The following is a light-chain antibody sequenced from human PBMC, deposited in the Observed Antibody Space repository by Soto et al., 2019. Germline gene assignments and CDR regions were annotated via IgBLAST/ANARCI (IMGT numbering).Light chain of an antibody. CDR1: QSVSSNY. V-gene: IGKV3-20*01. Sequence: EIVLTQSPGTLSLSPGERATLSCRASQSVSSNYLAWYQQKPGQAPRLLIYGASTRATGIPARFSGSGSGTEFTLTISSLQSEDFAVYYCQQYDGSFTFGGGTKVDI. CDR2: GAS. CDR3: QQYDGSFT. J-gene: IGKJ4*01.